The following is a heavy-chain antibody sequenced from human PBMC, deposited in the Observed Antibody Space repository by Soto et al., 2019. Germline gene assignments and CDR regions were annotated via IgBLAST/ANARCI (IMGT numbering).Heavy chain of an antibody. Sequence: PGESLKISCKGSGYSFTSYWIGWVRQMPGKGLEWMGIIYPGDSDTRYSPSFQGQVTISADKSISTAYLQWSSLKASDTAMYYCAGHTAAPYYYDSSGYSRALYYFDYWGQGTLVTVSS. CDR3: AGHTAAPYYYDSSGYSRALYYFDY. J-gene: IGHJ4*02. D-gene: IGHD3-22*01. CDR1: GYSFTSYW. V-gene: IGHV5-51*01. CDR2: IYPGDSDT.